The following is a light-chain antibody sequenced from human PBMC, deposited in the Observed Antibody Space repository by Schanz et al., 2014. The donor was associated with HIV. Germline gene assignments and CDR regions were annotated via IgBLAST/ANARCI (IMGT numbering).Light chain of an antibody. J-gene: IGLJ1*01. Sequence: QSALTQPASVSGSPGQSITISCTGVRGDVGDHNYVSWYKQQPGKAPKLLLYDVTSRPSGISPRFSGSKSGNTASLTISGLQADDEADYFCSSYTSSSTLVFGTGTKLTVL. CDR3: SSYTSSSTLV. V-gene: IGLV2-14*03. CDR2: DVT. CDR1: RGDVGDHNY.